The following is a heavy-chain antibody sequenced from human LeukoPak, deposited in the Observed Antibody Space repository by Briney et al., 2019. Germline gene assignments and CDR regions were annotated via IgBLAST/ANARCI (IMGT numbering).Heavy chain of an antibody. CDR1: GFTFSGYP. CDR3: ARAAPTSYYGSGSYYIFDY. Sequence: GGSLRLSCAASGFTFSGYPIHWVRQAPGKGLEWVAVISYDGSNKYYADSVKGRFTISRDNSKNTLYLQMNSLRAEDTAVYYCARAAPTSYYGSGSYYIFDYWGQGTLVTVSS. CDR2: ISYDGSNK. D-gene: IGHD3-10*01. J-gene: IGHJ4*02. V-gene: IGHV3-30*04.